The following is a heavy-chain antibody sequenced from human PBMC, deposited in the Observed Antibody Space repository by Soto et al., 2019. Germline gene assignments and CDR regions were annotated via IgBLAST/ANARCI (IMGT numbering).Heavy chain of an antibody. J-gene: IGHJ4*02. CDR1: GFTFSSYA. CDR2: ISGSDDST. D-gene: IGHD6-6*01. V-gene: IGHV3-23*01. CDR3: AKRSSSSTFDY. Sequence: EVQLLESGGGLVQPGESLRLSCAASGFTFSSYAMSWVRQAPGKGLEGVSVISGSDDSTYYADSVKGRFTISRDNSKNSLYLQMNSLIAEDTAVYYCAKRSSSSTFDYWGQGTLVTVSS.